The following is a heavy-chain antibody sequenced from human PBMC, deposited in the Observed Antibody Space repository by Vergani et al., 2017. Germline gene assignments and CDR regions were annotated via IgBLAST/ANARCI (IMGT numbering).Heavy chain of an antibody. CDR3: TKGSRGYTGYFFDY. CDR2: ISNIENTI. CDR1: GFSFSDHY. J-gene: IGHJ4*02. Sequence: QVQLVESGGGLVKPGGSLRLSCAASGFSFSDHYMTWIRQAPGKGLEWVSYISNIENTIEYADSVKGQFSISRDNAKSSLFLQMDSLRAGDTAVYYCTKGSRGYTGYFFDYWGQGTLATVSS. D-gene: IGHD5-12*01. V-gene: IGHV3-11*01.